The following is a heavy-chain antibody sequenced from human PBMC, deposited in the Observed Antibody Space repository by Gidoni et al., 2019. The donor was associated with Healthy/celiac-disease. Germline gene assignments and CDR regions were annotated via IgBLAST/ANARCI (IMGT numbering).Heavy chain of an antibody. D-gene: IGHD2-2*01. V-gene: IGHV4-59*01. CDR3: ARDLRYCSSTSCHHYYYGMDV. J-gene: IGHJ6*02. CDR2: IYYSGST. Sequence: QVQLQESGPGLVKPSETLSLTCTVSGGSISSYYWSWIRQPPGKGLEWIGYIYYSGSTNYNPSLKSRVTRSVDTSKNQFSLKLSSVTAADTAVYYCARDLRYCSSTSCHHYYYGMDVWGQGTTVTVSS. CDR1: GGSISSYY.